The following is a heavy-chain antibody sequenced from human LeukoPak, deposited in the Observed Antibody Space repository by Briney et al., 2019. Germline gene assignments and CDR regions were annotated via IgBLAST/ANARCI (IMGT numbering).Heavy chain of an antibody. V-gene: IGHV4-34*01. CDR2: INHSGST. CDR1: GGSFSGYY. CDR3: ARGGVVVPAAPGWFDP. J-gene: IGHJ5*02. D-gene: IGHD2-2*01. Sequence: SETLSLTCAVYGGSFSGYYWSWNRQPPGKGLEWIGEINHSGSTNYNPSLKSRVTISVDTSKNQFSLKLSSVTAADTAVYYCARGGVVVPAAPGWFDPWGQGTLVTVSS.